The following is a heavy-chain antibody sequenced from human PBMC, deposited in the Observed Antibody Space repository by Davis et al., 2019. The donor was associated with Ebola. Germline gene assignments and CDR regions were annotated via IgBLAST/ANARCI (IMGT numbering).Heavy chain of an antibody. Sequence: GESLKISCRISGYMFSTSWIPWVRQVPGQGLEWMGRIDPSDSSATYSPSFQGHVTFSTDTSTDTAYLKWSDLKPSDSAIYYCAGSPYGDRSDFWGQGTPVSVSS. V-gene: IGHV5-10-1*01. J-gene: IGHJ4*02. D-gene: IGHD4/OR15-4a*01. CDR2: IDPSDSSA. CDR3: AGSPYGDRSDF. CDR1: GYMFSTSW.